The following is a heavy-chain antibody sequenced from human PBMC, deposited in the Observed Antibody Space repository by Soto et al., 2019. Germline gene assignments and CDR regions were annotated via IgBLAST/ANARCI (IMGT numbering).Heavy chain of an antibody. CDR1: GFSLTTSGVG. CDR3: AHRVLRTVFGLVTTTAIYFDF. J-gene: IGHJ4*02. V-gene: IGHV2-5*02. Sequence: QITLNESGPTVVRPTETLTLTCRFSGFSLTTSGVGVGWIRQSPGTAPEWLALIYWDDDKRYSASLKSRLTITKDTSQNQVGLTVSDLDPTDTATYYCAHRVLRTVFGLVTTTAIYFDFWGQGTPVAVSS. D-gene: IGHD3-3*01. CDR2: IYWDDDK.